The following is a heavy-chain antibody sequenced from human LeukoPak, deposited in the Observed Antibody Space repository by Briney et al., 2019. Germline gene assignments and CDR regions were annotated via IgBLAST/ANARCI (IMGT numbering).Heavy chain of an antibody. CDR3: ARQGTVGGRKGYYFDY. Sequence: SEALSLTCAVYGGSFSGYYWSWIRQPPGKGLEWIGSIYYSGSTYYNPSLKSRVTISVDTSKNQFSLKLSSVTAADTAVYYCARQGTVGGRKGYYFDYWGQGTLVTVSS. CDR2: IYYSGST. D-gene: IGHD4-23*01. J-gene: IGHJ4*02. CDR1: GGSFSGYY. V-gene: IGHV4-34*01.